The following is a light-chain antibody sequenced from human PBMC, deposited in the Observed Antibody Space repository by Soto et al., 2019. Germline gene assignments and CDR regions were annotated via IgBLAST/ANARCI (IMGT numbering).Light chain of an antibody. CDR2: AAS. CDR1: QSISSY. Sequence: DIQMTQSPSSLSASVGDRVTITCRASQSISSYLNWYQLKPGKAPKLLIYAASSLQSGVPSRFSGSGSGTDFTLTISSLQPEDFATYYCQQTHSTPPGTFGQGTKV. CDR3: QQTHSTPPGT. J-gene: IGKJ1*01. V-gene: IGKV1-39*01.